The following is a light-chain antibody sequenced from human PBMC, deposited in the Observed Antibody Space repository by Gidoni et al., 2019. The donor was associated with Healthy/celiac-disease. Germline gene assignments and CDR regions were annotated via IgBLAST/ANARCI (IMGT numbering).Light chain of an antibody. Sequence: SSEPTPPLSVSVSPGQTASITCTGDKLGDKYACWYQQKPGPSPVLVIYQDSKRPSGIPERFSGSNSGNTATLTISGTQAMDEADYYCQAWDSRTARDVGFGGGTKLTVL. V-gene: IGLV3-1*01. J-gene: IGLJ2*01. CDR1: KLGDKY. CDR3: QAWDSRTARDVG. CDR2: QDS.